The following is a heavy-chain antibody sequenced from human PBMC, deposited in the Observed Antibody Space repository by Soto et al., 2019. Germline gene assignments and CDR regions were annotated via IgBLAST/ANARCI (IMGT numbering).Heavy chain of an antibody. D-gene: IGHD6-13*01. CDR2: IYYSGST. J-gene: IGHJ4*02. V-gene: IGHV4-39*01. CDR1: GGSISSSSYY. Sequence: SETLSLTCTVSGGSISSSSYYWGWIRQPPGKGLEWIGSIYYSGSTYYNPSLKSRVTISVDTSKNQFSLKLSSVTAADTAVYYCARHPGQQPFDYWGQGTLVTVSS. CDR3: ARHPGQQPFDY.